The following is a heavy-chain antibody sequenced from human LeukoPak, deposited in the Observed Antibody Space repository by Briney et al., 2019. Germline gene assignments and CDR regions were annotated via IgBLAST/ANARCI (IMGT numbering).Heavy chain of an antibody. D-gene: IGHD2-8*01. J-gene: IGHJ5*02. Sequence: ASVKVSCKASGYSSTYVFTTYPIHWVRQAPGQGLEWLGMINLRGDATIYAQKFQGRVTLTSDSSTTTVYMELSSLKSEDTGLYYCARKWSSRDWFDPWGQGTLVTVSS. CDR1: GYSSTYVFTTYP. CDR2: INLRGDAT. CDR3: ARKWSSRDWFDP. V-gene: IGHV1-46*01.